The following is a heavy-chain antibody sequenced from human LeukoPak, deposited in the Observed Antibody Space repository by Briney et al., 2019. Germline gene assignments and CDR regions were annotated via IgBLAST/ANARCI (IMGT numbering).Heavy chain of an antibody. J-gene: IGHJ4*02. V-gene: IGHV3-74*01. CDR1: GFIFSSYW. CDR3: ARVTFIPPQYHFDY. CDR2: INTDGSST. Sequence: GGSLRLSCAASGFIFSSYWMHWVRHAPGKGLAWVSRINTDGSSTSYADSVKGRFTISRDNAKNTLYLQMNSLRAEDTALYYCARVTFIPPQYHFDYWGQGTLVTVSS. D-gene: IGHD2-2*01.